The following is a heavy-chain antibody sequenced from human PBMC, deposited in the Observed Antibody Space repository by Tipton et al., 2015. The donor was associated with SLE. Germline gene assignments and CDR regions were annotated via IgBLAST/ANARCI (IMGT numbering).Heavy chain of an antibody. CDR1: GGSISDHY. Sequence: TLSLTCTVSGGSISDHYWSWIRQPPGKGLEWIGHIYTSGSTHYNPSLKSRVTISVDTSKNQFSLRLNSVTAADTAVYYCARMQGLYVNWFDLWGQGTLATVS. CDR3: ARMQGLYVNWFDL. CDR2: IYTSGST. D-gene: IGHD6-25*01. J-gene: IGHJ5*02. V-gene: IGHV4-4*08.